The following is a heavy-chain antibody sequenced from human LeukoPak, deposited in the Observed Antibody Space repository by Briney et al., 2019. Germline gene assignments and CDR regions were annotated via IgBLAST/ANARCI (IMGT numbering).Heavy chain of an antibody. CDR3: VKYGGSGWVIDN. CDR1: GGSISSYY. D-gene: IGHD6-19*01. V-gene: IGHV4-59*12. Sequence: PSETLSLTCTVSGGSISSYYWTWIRQPPGKGLEWIGYIYYTGATSYNPSLKSRVTISVDTSKNQFSLKVTSVTTADTAVYYCVKYGGSGWVIDNWGQGTLVTVSS. CDR2: IYYTGAT. J-gene: IGHJ4*02.